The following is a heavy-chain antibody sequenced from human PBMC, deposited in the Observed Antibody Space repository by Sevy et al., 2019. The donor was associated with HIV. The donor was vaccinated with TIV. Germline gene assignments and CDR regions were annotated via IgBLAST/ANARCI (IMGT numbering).Heavy chain of an antibody. Sequence: GGSLRLSCTASGFTFDDYAMSWFRQAPGKGLEWVAFITRNSYEAYGGTTEYAASVKGRFIISRDDSKSIAYLQMNSLKTEDTAVYYCSRGLATADTPVYYFDSWGQGTLVTVST. CDR3: SRGLATADTPVYYFDS. J-gene: IGHJ4*02. D-gene: IGHD5-12*01. CDR1: GFTFDDYA. V-gene: IGHV3-49*03. CDR2: ITRNSYEAYGGTT.